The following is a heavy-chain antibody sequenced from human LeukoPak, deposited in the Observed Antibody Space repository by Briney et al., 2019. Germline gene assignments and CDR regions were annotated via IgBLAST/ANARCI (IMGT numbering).Heavy chain of an antibody. J-gene: IGHJ3*02. Sequence: GGSLRLSCAGSGFTFRSYSMNWVRQAPGKGLEWVSYISSTSSTLYYADSLKGRYTISRDNANNSLYLQMNRLRAEDTAVYYCARDRCLVATISDAFDIWGQGTMVTVSS. CDR3: ARDRCLVATISDAFDI. V-gene: IGHV3-48*01. CDR2: ISSTSSTL. CDR1: GFTFRSYS. D-gene: IGHD5-12*01.